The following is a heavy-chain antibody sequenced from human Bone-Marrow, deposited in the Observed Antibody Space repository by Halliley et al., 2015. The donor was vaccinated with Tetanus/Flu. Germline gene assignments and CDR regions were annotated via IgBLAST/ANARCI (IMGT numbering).Heavy chain of an antibody. Sequence: GRADRKHYADSVKGRFTISRDNSKNTLYLQMNSLRPEDTAVYYCASWAGTDYYGSGSPPLDYWGQGTLVPVSS. CDR2: GRADRK. J-gene: IGHJ4*02. CDR3: ASWAGTDYYGSGSPPLDY. D-gene: IGHD3-10*01. V-gene: IGHV3-23*01.